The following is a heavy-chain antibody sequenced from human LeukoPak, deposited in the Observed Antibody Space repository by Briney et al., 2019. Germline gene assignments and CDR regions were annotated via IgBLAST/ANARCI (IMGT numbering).Heavy chain of an antibody. CDR2: IYYCGST. J-gene: IGHJ6*03. D-gene: IGHD6-13*01. V-gene: IGHV4-59*11. CDR3: ARGIAAAGTAYYYYYMDV. Sequence: PSETLSLTCSVSGGPISSHYWSWIRRPPGKGLEWIGYIYYCGSTNYSPPLKSRVTISVDTSKNQFSLNLSSVTPADTAVYYCARGIAAAGTAYYYYYMDVWGKGTTVTVSS. CDR1: GGPISSHY.